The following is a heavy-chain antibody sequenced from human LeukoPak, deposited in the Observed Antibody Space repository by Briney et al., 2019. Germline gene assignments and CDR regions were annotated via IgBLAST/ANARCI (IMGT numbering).Heavy chain of an antibody. CDR2: IIPIFGTA. Sequence: SVKVSCKASGGTFSSYAISWVRQAPGRGLEWMGGIIPIFGTANYAQKFQGRVTITADESTSTAYMELSSLRSEDTAVYYCARDPSPGQWPPTGGHWFDPWGQGTLVTVSS. J-gene: IGHJ5*02. D-gene: IGHD6-19*01. V-gene: IGHV1-69*13. CDR1: GGTFSSYA. CDR3: ARDPSPGQWPPTGGHWFDP.